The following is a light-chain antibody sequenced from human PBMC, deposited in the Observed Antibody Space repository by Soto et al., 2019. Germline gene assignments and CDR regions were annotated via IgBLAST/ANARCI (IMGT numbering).Light chain of an antibody. V-gene: IGKV3-15*01. CDR3: QHYNNWPRT. Sequence: EIVMTQSPATLSVSPGERATLSCRASQSVSTNFAWYQQKPGQAPRLRIYGASTGATDIPARFSASGSGTDLTLTISSLQSEDFAVYYCQHYNNWPRTFGQGTKVEIK. CDR1: QSVSTN. J-gene: IGKJ1*01. CDR2: GAS.